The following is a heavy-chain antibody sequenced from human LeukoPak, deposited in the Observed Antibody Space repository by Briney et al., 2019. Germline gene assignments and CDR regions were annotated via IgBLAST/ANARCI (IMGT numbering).Heavy chain of an antibody. CDR3: AMRGGSGELPM. D-gene: IGHD3-10*01. CDR2: INSEGSDT. V-gene: IGHV3-74*01. Sequence: PGGSLRLSCAASGITLSSYCMDWVRQAPGKGLVWVSRINSEGSDTAYADSVKGRFTISRDSAKNTLYLRMNSLRVEDTAVYYCAMRGGSGELPMWGQGTLVTVSS. J-gene: IGHJ4*02. CDR1: GITLSSYC.